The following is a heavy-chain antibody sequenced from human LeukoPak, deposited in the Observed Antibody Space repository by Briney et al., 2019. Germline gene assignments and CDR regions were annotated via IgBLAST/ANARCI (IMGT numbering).Heavy chain of an antibody. J-gene: IGHJ4*02. CDR3: ARLDGWGVDFNT. Sequence: SETLSLTCAVSGGSINSRDYSSGWLRQSPEKGLEWIGSIDFSGNTYYNPSVQSRVAISLDTSTNQFSLNLTSVPAADTAAYFCARLDGWGVDFNTWGQGTLVVVSS. CDR2: IDFSGNT. D-gene: IGHD3-10*01. V-gene: IGHV4-39*01. CDR1: GGSINSRDYS.